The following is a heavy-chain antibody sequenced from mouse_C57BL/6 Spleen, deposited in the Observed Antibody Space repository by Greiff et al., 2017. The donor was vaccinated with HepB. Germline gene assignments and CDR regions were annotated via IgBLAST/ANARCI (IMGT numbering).Heavy chain of an antibody. V-gene: IGHV1-19*01. J-gene: IGHJ2*01. CDR2: INPYNGGT. CDR1: GYTFTDYY. CDR3: ARSNWDGGY. D-gene: IGHD4-1*01. Sequence: VQLKESGPVLVKPGASVKMSCKASGYTFTDYYMNWVKQSHGKSLEWIGVINPYNGGTSYNQKFKGKATLTVDKSSSTAYMELNSLTSEDSAVYYCARSNWDGGYWGQGTTLTVSS.